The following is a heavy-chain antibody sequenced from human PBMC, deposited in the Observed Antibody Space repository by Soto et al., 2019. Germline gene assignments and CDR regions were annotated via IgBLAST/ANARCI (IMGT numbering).Heavy chain of an antibody. CDR1: SGFISPYY. J-gene: IGHJ4*02. CDR3: AKYAGSSWFDN. Sequence: PSETLSLTCTVSSGFISPYYWSWIRQPPGKGLEWVGYIYYSGRTYYNPSLRSRVTISLDTSSNQFSLKLSSVTAADTAVYYCAKYAGSSWFDNWGQGTLVTVSS. V-gene: IGHV4-59*01. D-gene: IGHD6-13*01. CDR2: IYYSGRT.